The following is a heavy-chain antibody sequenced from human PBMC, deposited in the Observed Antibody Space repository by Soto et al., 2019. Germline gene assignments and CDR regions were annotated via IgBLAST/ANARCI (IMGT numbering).Heavy chain of an antibody. CDR1: GGSISSCY. CDR2: IYTSGST. CDR3: ARTHRRWLVPGWFDP. J-gene: IGHJ5*02. D-gene: IGHD6-19*01. V-gene: IGHV4-4*07. Sequence: SESLSVSCTVSGGSISSCYWSWIRQPAGKGLEWIGRIYTSGSTNYNPSLKSRVTMSVDTSKNQFSLKLSSVTAADTAVYYCARTHRRWLVPGWFDPWGQRTLVNVS.